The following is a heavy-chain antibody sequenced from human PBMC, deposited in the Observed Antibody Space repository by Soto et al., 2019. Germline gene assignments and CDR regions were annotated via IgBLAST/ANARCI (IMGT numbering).Heavy chain of an antibody. D-gene: IGHD5-12*01. CDR1: GGTFSSYA. CDR3: ARKATEMATIDYFDY. Sequence: QVQLVQSGAEVQKPGSSVKVSCKASGGTFSSYAISWVRQAPGQGLEWMGGIIPIFGTANYAQKFQGRVTITADKSTSTAYMELSSLRSEDTAVYYCARKATEMATIDYFDYWGQGTLVTVSS. V-gene: IGHV1-69*06. CDR2: IIPIFGTA. J-gene: IGHJ4*02.